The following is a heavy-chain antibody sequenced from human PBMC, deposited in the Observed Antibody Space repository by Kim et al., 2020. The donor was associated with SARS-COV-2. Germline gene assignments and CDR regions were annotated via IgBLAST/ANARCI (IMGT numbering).Heavy chain of an antibody. D-gene: IGHD2-21*01. CDR1: GIRATIQG. CDR3: AIAINDWMTLDF. Sequence: GGSLRLSCAASGIRATIQGIHWVRQAPGKGLEWVATFSYDGNAEYYQHSVAGRSTFSRDTSKNTMYLQMDSLRSEDTALYFCAIAINDWMTLDFWGQGTTVTVS. V-gene: IGHV3-30*03. CDR2: FSYDGNAE. J-gene: IGHJ6*02.